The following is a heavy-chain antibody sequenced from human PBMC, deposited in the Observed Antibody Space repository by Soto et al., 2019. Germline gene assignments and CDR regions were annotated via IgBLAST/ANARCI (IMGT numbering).Heavy chain of an antibody. CDR2: ISYDGSNK. CDR1: GFTFSSYA. J-gene: IGHJ4*02. CDR3: ARDGTNIVATQTFDY. D-gene: IGHD5-12*01. V-gene: IGHV3-30-3*01. Sequence: PGGSLRLSCAASGFTFSSYAMHWVRQAPGKGLEWVAVISYDGSNKYYADSVKGRFTISRDNSKNTLYLQMNSLRAEDTAVYYCARDGTNIVATQTFDYWGQGTLVTV.